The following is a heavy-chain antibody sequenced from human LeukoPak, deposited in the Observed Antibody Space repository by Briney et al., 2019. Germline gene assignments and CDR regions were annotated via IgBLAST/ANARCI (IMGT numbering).Heavy chain of an antibody. CDR1: GYSLINHW. CDR2: IYPGNADA. Sequence: GESLKISCKASGYSLINHWIGWVRQMPGKGLAWMGIIYPGNADATYSPSFQGQVTISADKSTTTVYLQWSSLKASDTAMYYCARQGSYDNSGYSFDYWGQGTLVTVSS. V-gene: IGHV5-51*01. J-gene: IGHJ4*02. D-gene: IGHD3-22*01. CDR3: ARQGSYDNSGYSFDY.